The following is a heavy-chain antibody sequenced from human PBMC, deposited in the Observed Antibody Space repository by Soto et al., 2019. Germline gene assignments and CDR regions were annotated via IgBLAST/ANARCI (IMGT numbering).Heavy chain of an antibody. CDR3: ARDIRGYSRAFDY. CDR2: IYYSGNT. D-gene: IGHD5-18*01. Sequence: SETLSLTCTVSGGSVSSGSYYWTWIRQPPGKGLEWIGYIYYSGNTNYNPSLKSRVTISVDTSRNQFSLKLTSVTAADAAVYYCARDIRGYSRAFDYWGQGTLVTVSS. J-gene: IGHJ4*02. V-gene: IGHV4-61*01. CDR1: GGSVSSGSYY.